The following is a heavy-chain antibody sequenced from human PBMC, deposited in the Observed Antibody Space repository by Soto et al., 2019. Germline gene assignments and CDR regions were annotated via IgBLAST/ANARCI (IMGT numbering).Heavy chain of an antibody. CDR2: ISTYNGNT. Sequence: ASVKVSCKASGYTFTSYGINWVRQAPGQGLEWMGWISTYNGNTNYAQKFQGRVTMTTDTSTSTAYMELRSLRSDDTAVYYCARSSRYFESRDAFHIWGQGTMVTVSS. CDR3: ARSSRYFESRDAFHI. D-gene: IGHD3-9*01. J-gene: IGHJ3*02. V-gene: IGHV1-18*01. CDR1: GYTFTSYG.